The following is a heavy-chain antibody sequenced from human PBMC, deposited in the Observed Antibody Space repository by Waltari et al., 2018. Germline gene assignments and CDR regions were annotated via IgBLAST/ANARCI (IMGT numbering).Heavy chain of an antibody. CDR3: ARYISRGRELMS. Sequence: EVQLLASGGGLVQPGGSLRLSCVASGFVFGSYAMTWVRQAPGKGLEWVSGVSAKSDFTNYADSVKGRFTISRDNSKNTLYLQMNSLRVEDAALYYCARYISRGRELMSWGQGTLVTVSS. CDR2: VSAKSDFT. J-gene: IGHJ4*02. D-gene: IGHD1-7*01. V-gene: IGHV3-23*01. CDR1: GFVFGSYA.